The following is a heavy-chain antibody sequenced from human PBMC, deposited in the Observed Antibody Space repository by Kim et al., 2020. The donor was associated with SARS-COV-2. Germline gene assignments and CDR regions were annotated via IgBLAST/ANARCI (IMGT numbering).Heavy chain of an antibody. CDR3: AREYGSGPYYYYGMDV. Sequence: GGSLRLSCAASGFTFSSYAMHWVRQAPGKGLEWVAVISYDGSNKYYADSVKGRFTISRDNSKNTLYLQMNSLRAEDTAVYYCAREYGSGPYYYYGMDVWGQGTTVTVSS. CDR1: GFTFSSYA. CDR2: ISYDGSNK. V-gene: IGHV3-30*04. J-gene: IGHJ6*02. D-gene: IGHD3-3*01.